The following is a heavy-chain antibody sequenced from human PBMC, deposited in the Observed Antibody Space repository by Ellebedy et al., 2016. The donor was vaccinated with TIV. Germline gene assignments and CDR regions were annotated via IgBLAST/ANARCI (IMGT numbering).Heavy chain of an antibody. CDR3: ARLRQSRDRSHWYFDL. CDR1: GGSFSSYY. Sequence: SETLSLTXTVSGGSFSSYYWSWIRQSAGKGLEWIGRIFMSGSTTYNPSLKNRVTMSVAASTTQVSLNLSSVTAADPAVYFCARLRQSRDRSHWYFDLWGRGTLVTVSS. V-gene: IGHV4-4*07. J-gene: IGHJ2*01. CDR2: IFMSGST. D-gene: IGHD1-14*01.